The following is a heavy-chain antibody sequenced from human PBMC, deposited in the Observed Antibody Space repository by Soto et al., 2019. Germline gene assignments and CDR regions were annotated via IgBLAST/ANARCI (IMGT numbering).Heavy chain of an antibody. CDR2: IYHSGST. D-gene: IGHD3-9*01. V-gene: IGHV4-4*02. CDR1: GGSITSTNW. CDR3: AKSRDVLTGYATIDN. J-gene: IGHJ4*02. Sequence: QVXXXESGPGLVKPSGTLSLTCAVSGGSITSTNWWSWVRQPPGKGLEWIGEIYHSGSTNYNPSLKRRVTLSLDKSKNQISLKLSSVTAADTAMYYCAKSRDVLTGYATIDNWGQGTLVTVSS.